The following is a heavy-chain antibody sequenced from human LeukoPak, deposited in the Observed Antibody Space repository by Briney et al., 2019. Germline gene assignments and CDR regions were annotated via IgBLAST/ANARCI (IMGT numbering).Heavy chain of an antibody. CDR2: IIPIFGTA. D-gene: IGHD1-26*01. J-gene: IGHJ4*02. CDR3: AREGRSGSYLDY. V-gene: IGHV1-69*13. CDR1: GYTFTSYG. Sequence: ASVKVSCTASGYTFTSYGISWVRQAPGQGLEWMGGIIPIFGTANYAQKFQGRVTITADESTSTAYMELSSLRSEDTAVYYCAREGRSGSYLDYWGQGTLVTVSS.